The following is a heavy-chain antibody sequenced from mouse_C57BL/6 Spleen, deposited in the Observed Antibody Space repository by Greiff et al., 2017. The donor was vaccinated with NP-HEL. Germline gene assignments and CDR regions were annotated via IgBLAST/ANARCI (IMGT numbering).Heavy chain of an antibody. J-gene: IGHJ2*01. D-gene: IGHD1-1*01. V-gene: IGHV1-63*01. CDR1: GYTFTNYW. CDR3: ARRGTTVASYYFDY. Sequence: LQESGAELVRPGTSVKMSCKASGYTFTNYWIGWAKQRPGHGLEWIGDIYPGGGYTNYNEKFKGKATLTADKSSSTAYMQFSSLTSEDSAIYYCARRGTTVASYYFDYWGQGTTLTVSS. CDR2: IYPGGGYT.